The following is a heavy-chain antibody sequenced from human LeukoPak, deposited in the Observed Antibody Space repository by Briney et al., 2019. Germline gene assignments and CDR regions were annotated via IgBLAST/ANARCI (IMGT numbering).Heavy chain of an antibody. CDR2: INAGNGNT. Sequence: ASVKVSCKASGYTFTSYAMHWVRQAPGQRLEWMGWINAGNGNTKYSQKFQGRVTITRDTSASTAYMELSSLRSEDTAVYYCAREKVARTRDAFDIWGQGTMVTVSS. D-gene: IGHD1-7*01. J-gene: IGHJ3*02. V-gene: IGHV1-3*01. CDR1: GYTFTSYA. CDR3: AREKVARTRDAFDI.